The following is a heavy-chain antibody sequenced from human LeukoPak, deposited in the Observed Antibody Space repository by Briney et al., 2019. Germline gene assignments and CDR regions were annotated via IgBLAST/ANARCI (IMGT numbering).Heavy chain of an antibody. CDR1: GYTFTSYG. Sequence: GASVKVSCKASGYTFTSYGISWVRQAPGQGVEWMGWISAYNGNTNYAQKIQGRVTITTDTYTSKAYMELRSLRSDDTAVYYCARSPGGYYDILTGYYMVPYFDYWGQGTLVTVSS. D-gene: IGHD3-9*01. V-gene: IGHV1-18*01. J-gene: IGHJ4*02. CDR3: ARSPGGYYDILTGYYMVPYFDY. CDR2: ISAYNGNT.